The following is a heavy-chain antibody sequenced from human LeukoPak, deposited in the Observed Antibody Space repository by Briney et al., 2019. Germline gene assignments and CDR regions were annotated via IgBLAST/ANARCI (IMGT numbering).Heavy chain of an antibody. J-gene: IGHJ3*02. CDR3: VVRITMVRETRPDAFDI. CDR2: IIPIFGTA. Sequence: AASVKVSCKASGGTFSSYAISWVRQAPGQGLEWMGGIIPIFGTANYAQKFQGRVTITADESTSTAYMELSSLRSEDTAVYYCVVRITMVRETRPDAFDIWGQGTMVTVSS. V-gene: IGHV1-69*13. D-gene: IGHD3-10*01. CDR1: GGTFSSYA.